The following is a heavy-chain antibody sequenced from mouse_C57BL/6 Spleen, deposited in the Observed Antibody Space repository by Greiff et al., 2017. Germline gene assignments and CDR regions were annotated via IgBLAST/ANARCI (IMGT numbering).Heavy chain of an antibody. Sequence: QVQLQQPGAELVMPGASVKLSCKASGYTFTSYWMHWVKQRPGQGLEWIGEIDPSDSYTNYNQKFKGKSTLTVDKSSSTAYMQISSLTSEDSAVYYCARGDYYGSSYDAKDYWGQGTSVTVSS. J-gene: IGHJ4*01. CDR2: IDPSDSYT. CDR1: GYTFTSYW. V-gene: IGHV1-69*01. CDR3: ARGDYYGSSYDAKDY. D-gene: IGHD1-1*01.